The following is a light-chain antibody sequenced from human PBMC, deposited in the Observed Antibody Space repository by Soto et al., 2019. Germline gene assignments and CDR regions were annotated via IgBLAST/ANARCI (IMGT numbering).Light chain of an antibody. Sequence: DIPLTQSPSFLSASVRDRVTITCRASQGISSYLAWYQQKPGKAPKLLIYAASTLQSGVPSRFSGSGSGTEFTLTISSLQPEDFATYYCQQLNSYPLTFGPGTKVDIK. J-gene: IGKJ3*01. CDR3: QQLNSYPLT. V-gene: IGKV1-9*01. CDR2: AAS. CDR1: QGISSY.